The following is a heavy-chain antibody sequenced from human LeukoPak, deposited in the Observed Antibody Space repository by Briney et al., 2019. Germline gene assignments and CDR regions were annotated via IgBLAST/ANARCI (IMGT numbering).Heavy chain of an antibody. CDR3: ARMGCSSTSCHPYYYYYMDV. D-gene: IGHD2-2*01. Sequence: GGSLRLSCAASGFTFSSYWMSWVRQAPGKGLEWVANMNGDGSAKYYVDSLKGRFTISRDNAKNSLYLQMNSLRAEDTAVYYCARMGCSSTSCHPYYYYYMDVWGKGTTVTVSS. V-gene: IGHV3-7*01. J-gene: IGHJ6*03. CDR2: MNGDGSAK. CDR1: GFTFSSYW.